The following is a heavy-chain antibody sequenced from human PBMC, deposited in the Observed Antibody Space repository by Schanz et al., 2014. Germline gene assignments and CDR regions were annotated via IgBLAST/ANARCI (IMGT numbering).Heavy chain of an antibody. CDR3: AGTYCSSTSCYTGYYYMDV. CDR1: GGTFSSYT. D-gene: IGHD2-2*02. CDR2: IIPILGIA. J-gene: IGHJ6*03. Sequence: QVQLVQSGAEVKKPGSSVKVSCTASGGTFSSYTISWVRQAPGQGPEWMGRIIPILGIANYAQKFQGRVTITADKSTSTAYMELTSLRSEDTAVYYCAGTYCSSTSCYTGYYYMDVWGKGTTVTVSS. V-gene: IGHV1-69*02.